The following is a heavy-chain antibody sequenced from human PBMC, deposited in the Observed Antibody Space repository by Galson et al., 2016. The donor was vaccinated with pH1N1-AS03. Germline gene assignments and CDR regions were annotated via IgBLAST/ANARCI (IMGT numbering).Heavy chain of an antibody. Sequence: SVKVSCKATGYSFTGYYIHWVRQAPGQGLEWMGWMNPYSGNTHYAQNFQGRVTMTRNASIYTAYMELSGLRSDDTAVYYCAKGLGYSRSWSSGPSYWGQGTLVTVSS. CDR1: GYSFTGYY. D-gene: IGHD6-13*01. CDR2: MNPYSGNT. J-gene: IGHJ4*02. CDR3: AKGLGYSRSWSSGPSY. V-gene: IGHV1-8*02.